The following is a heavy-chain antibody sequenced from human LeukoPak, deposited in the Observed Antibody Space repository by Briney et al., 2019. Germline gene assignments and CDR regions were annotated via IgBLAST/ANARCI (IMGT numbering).Heavy chain of an antibody. Sequence: GGSLRLSCAASGFTFSSHALHWGREAPGKGVEWGAVISSDGSYKYYADSVKGRFTISRDNSKNTLYLQMNSLIPEDTAVYYCARQYISGQWYFDYWGQGTLVTVSS. CDR2: ISSDGSYK. V-gene: IGHV3-30*04. CDR3: ARQYISGQWYFDY. CDR1: GFTFSSHA. D-gene: IGHD5-18*01. J-gene: IGHJ4*02.